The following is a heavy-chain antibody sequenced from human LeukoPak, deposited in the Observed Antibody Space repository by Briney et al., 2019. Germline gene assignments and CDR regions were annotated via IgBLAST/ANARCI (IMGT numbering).Heavy chain of an antibody. Sequence: GASVKVSCKAFGYSFTGYHLHWVRQAPRQGLEWMGWVNPKTGGPNYARKFQGRVTMTRDTSINTVNMELSRLTSDDTAVYYCAREFSSKLEWLAYVTGDDAFDVWGQGTMITVS. J-gene: IGHJ3*01. V-gene: IGHV1-2*02. D-gene: IGHD3-3*01. CDR3: AREFSSKLEWLAYVTGDDAFDV. CDR1: GYSFTGYH. CDR2: VNPKTGGP.